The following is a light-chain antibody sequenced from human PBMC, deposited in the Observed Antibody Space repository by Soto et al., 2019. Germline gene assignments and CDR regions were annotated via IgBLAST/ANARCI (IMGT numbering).Light chain of an antibody. J-gene: IGLJ1*01. CDR3: CSYTTSNTRQIV. CDR2: DVS. CDR1: SSDVGGYNY. V-gene: IGLV2-14*03. Sequence: QSVRTQPASGSGSPGQSITISCTGTSSDVGGYNYVSWYQHHPGKAPKLMIYDVSNRPSGVSNRFSGSKSGNTASLTISGLQPEDEADYYCCSYTTSNTRQIVFGTGTKVTV.